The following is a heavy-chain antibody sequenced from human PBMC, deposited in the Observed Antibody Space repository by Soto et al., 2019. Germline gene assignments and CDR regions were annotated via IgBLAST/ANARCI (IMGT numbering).Heavy chain of an antibody. V-gene: IGHV1-69*08. Sequence: VQLVQSGSEVKKPGSSVRVSCKTSEDTFSANTINWVRQAPGQGLEWLGRVIPVLGTTHYTQKFEDRVTISADKTTSTSYMDVSSLKSEDTALYYCATSPLLRSDFDLWGRGTLVTVSS. CDR1: EDTFSANT. J-gene: IGHJ2*01. CDR2: VIPVLGTT. D-gene: IGHD3-3*01. CDR3: ATSPLLRSDFDL.